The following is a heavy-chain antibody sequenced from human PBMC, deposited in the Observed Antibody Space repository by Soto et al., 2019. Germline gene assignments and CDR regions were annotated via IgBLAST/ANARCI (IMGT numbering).Heavy chain of an antibody. D-gene: IGHD3-10*01. CDR3: ARDRGVLLFGDLLYVTSYYFDY. J-gene: IGHJ4*01. V-gene: IGHV1-18*01. Sequence: QDQLVQSGAEVKKPGASVTVSCKASGYTFTSYGISWVRQAPGQGLEWMGWISAYNGNTNYAQKLQGRVTMTTDTSTSTDYVELRSLRSDETGVYYCARDRGVLLFGDLLYVTSYYFDYWGHGNLVTVS. CDR2: ISAYNGNT. CDR1: GYTFTSYG.